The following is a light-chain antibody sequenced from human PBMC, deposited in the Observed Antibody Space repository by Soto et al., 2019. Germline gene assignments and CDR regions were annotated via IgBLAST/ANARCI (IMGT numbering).Light chain of an antibody. Sequence: EIVVTQSPGTLSLSTGERATLSCRASQSVSSNYLAWYQQIPGQAPRLLIFGASSRATGIPDRFSGSGSGADFTLTISRLEPEDFAVYYCQQYGSSSWTFGQGTKVDIK. J-gene: IGKJ1*01. V-gene: IGKV3-20*01. CDR3: QQYGSSSWT. CDR2: GAS. CDR1: QSVSSNY.